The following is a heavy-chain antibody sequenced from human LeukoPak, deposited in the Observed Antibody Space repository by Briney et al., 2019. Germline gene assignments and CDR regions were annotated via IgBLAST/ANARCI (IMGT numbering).Heavy chain of an antibody. CDR3: TKGPSGIAVAGSPKYFQH. CDR2: INQDGSDK. CDR1: GLTFSIHW. Sequence: GGSLRLSCAASGLTFSIHWMNWVRQAPGKGLECVANINQDGSDKYDADSVKGRFTISRDNAKNSLYLQMNSLRAEDTALYYCTKGPSGIAVAGSPKYFQHWGQGTLVTVSS. D-gene: IGHD6-19*01. V-gene: IGHV3-7*03. J-gene: IGHJ1*01.